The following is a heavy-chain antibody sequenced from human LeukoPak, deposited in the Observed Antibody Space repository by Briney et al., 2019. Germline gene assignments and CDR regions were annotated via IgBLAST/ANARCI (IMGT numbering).Heavy chain of an antibody. CDR3: ARVMTTDFRFDY. J-gene: IGHJ4*02. D-gene: IGHD4-17*01. CDR1: GFTFSSYA. CDR2: ISYDGSNK. V-gene: IGHV3-30-3*01. Sequence: GGSLRLSCAASGFTFSSYAMHWVRQAPGKGLEWVAVISYDGSNKYYADSVKGRFTISRDNSKNTLYLQMNSLRAEDTAVYYCARVMTTDFRFDYWGQGTLVTVSS.